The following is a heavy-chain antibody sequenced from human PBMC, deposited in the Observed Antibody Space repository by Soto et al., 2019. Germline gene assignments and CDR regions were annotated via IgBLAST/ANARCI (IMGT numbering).Heavy chain of an antibody. V-gene: IGHV3-23*01. CDR3: VKDGNYGDYESHFDY. CDR2: IGGSGVST. D-gene: IGHD4-17*01. J-gene: IGHJ4*02. CDR1: GFTFSNYA. Sequence: PGGSLRLSCAASGFTFSNYATSWVRQAPGKGLEWVSSIGGSGVSTDYADSVKGRFTISRDNSKNTLFLQMNSLRAEDTAVYYCVKDGNYGDYESHFDYWGQGTLVTVSS.